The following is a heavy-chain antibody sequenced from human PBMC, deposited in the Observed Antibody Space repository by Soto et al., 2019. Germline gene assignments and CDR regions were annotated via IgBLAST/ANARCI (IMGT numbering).Heavy chain of an antibody. Sequence: QVQLVESGGGLVKPGGSLRLSCAASGFSFSDYYMTWIRQAPGKGLEWISHISSGGTTVYYADSVKGRFTISRDKAKNSLYLQMNTLRAEDTAVYYCARASPGFDSWGQGTLVTVSS. CDR3: ARASPGFDS. CDR1: GFSFSDYY. J-gene: IGHJ4*02. CDR2: ISSGGTTV. V-gene: IGHV3-11*01.